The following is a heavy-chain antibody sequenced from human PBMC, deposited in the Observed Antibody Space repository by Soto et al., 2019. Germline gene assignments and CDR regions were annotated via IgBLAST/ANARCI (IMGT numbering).Heavy chain of an antibody. CDR1: GGSISSGGYS. Sequence: SATRSLTCAVSGGSISSGGYSWSWIRQPPGKGLEWIGYVFHSGSTYYSPSLKSRVTISIDGSKNQFSLKLTSVTAADTAVYYCARGSYGAGSDYWGQGILVTVSS. CDR3: ARGSYGAGSDY. J-gene: IGHJ4*02. V-gene: IGHV4-30-2*01. CDR2: VFHSGST. D-gene: IGHD3-10*01.